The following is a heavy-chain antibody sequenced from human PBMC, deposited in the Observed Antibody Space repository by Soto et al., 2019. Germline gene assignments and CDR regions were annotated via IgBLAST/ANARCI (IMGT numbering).Heavy chain of an antibody. CDR3: AREGDYYGSGSYFDY. V-gene: IGHV1-69*06. Sequence: SVKVSCKASGCTFSSYSISWVRQAPGQGLEWMGGIFPIFGTANYAQKFQGRVTITADKSTSTAYMELSSLRSEDTAVYYCAREGDYYGSGSYFDYWGQGTLVTVSS. CDR2: IFPIFGTA. J-gene: IGHJ4*02. CDR1: GCTFSSYS. D-gene: IGHD3-10*01.